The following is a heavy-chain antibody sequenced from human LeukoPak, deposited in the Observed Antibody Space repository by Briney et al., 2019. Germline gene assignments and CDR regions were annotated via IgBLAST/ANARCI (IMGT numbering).Heavy chain of an antibody. Sequence: SETLSLTCNVSDDSISTTTYYWSWIRQPPGKGLEWIGYVYHTGSTYYNPSLKGRVTISVDRSKNQFSLKLSSVTAADTAVYYCARGGGNSIAFDIWGQGTMVTVSS. D-gene: IGHD4-23*01. CDR3: ARGGGNSIAFDI. CDR1: DDSISTTTYY. CDR2: VYHTGST. J-gene: IGHJ3*02. V-gene: IGHV4-30-2*01.